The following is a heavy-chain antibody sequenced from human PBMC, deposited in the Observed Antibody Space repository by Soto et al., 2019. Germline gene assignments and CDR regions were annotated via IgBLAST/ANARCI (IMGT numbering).Heavy chain of an antibody. J-gene: IGHJ6*02. V-gene: IGHV1-18*01. D-gene: IGHD2-15*01. Sequence: QVQLVQSGAEVKKPGASVKVSCKASGYTFTSYGISWVRQAPGQGLEWMGWISAYNGNTNYAQKIQGRVTMTTDTSTSTADMELRSLRSDDTAVYYCAIGTKYCSGGSCYIEYYYYYGMDVWGQGTTVTVSS. CDR3: AIGTKYCSGGSCYIEYYYYYGMDV. CDR1: GYTFTSYG. CDR2: ISAYNGNT.